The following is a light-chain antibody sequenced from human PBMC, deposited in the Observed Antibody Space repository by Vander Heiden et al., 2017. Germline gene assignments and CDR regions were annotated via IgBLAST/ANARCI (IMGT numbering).Light chain of an antibody. J-gene: IGKJ1*01. Sequence: DIQMTQSPSSLSASVGDRVTIACRASQSISSYLNWYQQKPGKVPKLLIYAASSLQSGVPSRFSGSGSGTDFTLTISRLQPEDFASYYCQQSYNTHQTFGPRTKVEIK. CDR3: QQSYNTHQT. CDR1: QSISSY. CDR2: AAS. V-gene: IGKV1-39*01.